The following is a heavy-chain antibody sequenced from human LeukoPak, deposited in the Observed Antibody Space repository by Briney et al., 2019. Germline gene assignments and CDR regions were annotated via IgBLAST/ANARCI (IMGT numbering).Heavy chain of an antibody. J-gene: IGHJ4*02. CDR1: GGTFSSYA. D-gene: IGHD4-23*01. V-gene: IGHV1-69*04. CDR2: IIPILGIA. CDR3: ARFSYGGSERSFDY. Sequence: SVKVSCKASGGTFSSYAISWVRQAPGQGLEWMGRIIPILGIANYAQKFQGRVTITADKSTSSAYMELSSLRSEDTAVYYCARFSYGGSERSFDYWGQGTLVTVSS.